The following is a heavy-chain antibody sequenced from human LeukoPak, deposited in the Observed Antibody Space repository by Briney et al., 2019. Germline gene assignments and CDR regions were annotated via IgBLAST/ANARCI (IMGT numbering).Heavy chain of an antibody. CDR2: INPNSGGA. CDR1: GYTFTGYY. V-gene: IGHV1-2*02. Sequence: ASVKVSCKASGYTFTGYYMRWVRQAPGQGLEWMGWINPNSGGANYAQKFQGRVTMTRDTSISTAYMELSRLRSDDTAVYYCAKSYYDILTGYSGPNDYWGQGTLVTVSS. D-gene: IGHD3-9*01. J-gene: IGHJ4*02. CDR3: AKSYYDILTGYSGPNDY.